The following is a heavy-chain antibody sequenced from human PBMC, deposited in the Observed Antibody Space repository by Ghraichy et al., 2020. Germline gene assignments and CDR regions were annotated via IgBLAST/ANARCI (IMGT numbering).Heavy chain of an antibody. CDR2: ISGSGGST. J-gene: IGHJ3*02. CDR1: GFTFSSYA. CDR3: AGSEVYDSSGYFFGDAFDI. Sequence: GGSLRLSCAASGFTFSSYAMSWVRQAPGKGLEWVSAISGSGGSTYYADSVKGRFTISRDNSKNTLYLQMNSLRAEDTAVYYCAGSEVYDSSGYFFGDAFDIWGQGTMVTVSS. V-gene: IGHV3-23*01. D-gene: IGHD3-22*01.